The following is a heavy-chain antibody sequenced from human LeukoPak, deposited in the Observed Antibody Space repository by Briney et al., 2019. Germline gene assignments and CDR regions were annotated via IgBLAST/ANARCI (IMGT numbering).Heavy chain of an antibody. CDR3: AKDRSILEWLFYFDY. Sequence: GGSLRLSCAASGFTFDDYAMHWVRQAPGKGLEWVSGISWNSGSIGYADSVKGRLTISRDNAKNSLYLQMNSLRAEDTALYYCAKDRSILEWLFYFDYWGQGTLVTVSS. D-gene: IGHD3-3*01. V-gene: IGHV3-9*01. CDR1: GFTFDDYA. J-gene: IGHJ4*02. CDR2: ISWNSGSI.